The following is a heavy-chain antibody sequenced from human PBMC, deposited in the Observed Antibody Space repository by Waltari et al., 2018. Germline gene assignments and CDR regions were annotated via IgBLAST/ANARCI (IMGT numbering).Heavy chain of an antibody. D-gene: IGHD1-26*01. CDR1: GGSISRRSYY. V-gene: IGHV4-39*07. J-gene: IGHJ4*02. CDR2: IYYSGST. Sequence: QLQLQESGPGLVKPSETLSLPCTVSGGSISRRSYYWGWIRQPPGKGLAWIGSIYYSGSTYYNPSLKSRVTISVDTSKNQFSLKLSSVTAADTAVYYCARQEWELLVRPFDYWGQGTLVTVSS. CDR3: ARQEWELLVRPFDY.